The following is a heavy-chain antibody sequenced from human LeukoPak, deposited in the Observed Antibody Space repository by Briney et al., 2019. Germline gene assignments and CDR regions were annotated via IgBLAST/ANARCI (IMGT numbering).Heavy chain of an antibody. CDR3: ARDRGIAAAGNWFDP. D-gene: IGHD6-13*01. CDR1: GYTFTGYY. Sequence: ASVKVSCKASGYTFTGYYMHWVRQAPGQGLEWMGWTNPNSGGTNYAQKFQGRVTMTRDTSISTAYMELSRLRSDDTAVYYCARDRGIAAAGNWFDPWGQGTLVTVSS. V-gene: IGHV1-2*02. J-gene: IGHJ5*02. CDR2: TNPNSGGT.